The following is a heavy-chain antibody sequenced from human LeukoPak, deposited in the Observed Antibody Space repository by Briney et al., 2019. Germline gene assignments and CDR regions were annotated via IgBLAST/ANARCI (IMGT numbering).Heavy chain of an antibody. CDR3: ARDASIYDSNGYYYLW. Sequence: GSSVKVSCKASGGTFSRYAISWVRQAPGQRLEWMGGIIPIFGTPNYAQKFQGRVTITADESSSTAYMGLSSLRSEDTAVYYCARDASIYDSNGYYYLWWGQGTLVTVSS. D-gene: IGHD3-22*01. CDR1: GGTFSRYA. J-gene: IGHJ4*02. CDR2: IIPIFGTP. V-gene: IGHV1-69*01.